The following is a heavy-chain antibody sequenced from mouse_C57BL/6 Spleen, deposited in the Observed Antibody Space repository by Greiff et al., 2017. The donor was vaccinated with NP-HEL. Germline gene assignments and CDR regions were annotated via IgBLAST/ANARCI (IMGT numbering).Heavy chain of an antibody. Sequence: VQLQQSDAELVKPGASVKISCKASGYTFTDHTIHWMKQRPEQGLEWIGYIYPRDGSTKYNEKFKGKATLTADKSSSTAYMQLNSLTSEDSAVYFCANYDYDERGFAYWGQGTLVTVSA. CDR2: IYPRDGST. V-gene: IGHV1-78*01. J-gene: IGHJ3*01. D-gene: IGHD2-4*01. CDR1: GYTFTDHT. CDR3: ANYDYDERGFAY.